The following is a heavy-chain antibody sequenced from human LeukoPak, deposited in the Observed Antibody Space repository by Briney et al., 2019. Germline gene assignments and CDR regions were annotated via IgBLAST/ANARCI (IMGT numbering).Heavy chain of an antibody. CDR3: AREIAVADNWFDP. D-gene: IGHD6-19*01. V-gene: IGHV1-18*01. CDR2: ISAYNGNT. CDR1: GGTFSSYA. J-gene: IGHJ5*02. Sequence: ASVKVSCKASGGTFSSYAISWVRQAPGQGLEWMGWISAYNGNTNYAQKLQGRVTMTTDTSTSTAYMELRSLRSDDTAVYYCAREIAVADNWFDPWGQGTLVTVSS.